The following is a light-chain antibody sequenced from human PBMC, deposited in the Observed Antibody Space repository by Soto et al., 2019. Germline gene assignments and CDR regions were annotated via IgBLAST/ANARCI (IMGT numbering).Light chain of an antibody. Sequence: EIVLTQSPGTLSLSPGERATLSCRASQSVSSSYLAWYQQKPGQAPRLLIYGASSKDTGIPDMFSGSGSGTDFALTISRLEPEDFAVYYCQQYGSSPKTFGQGTNVEIK. CDR1: QSVSSSY. CDR2: GAS. J-gene: IGKJ1*01. CDR3: QQYGSSPKT. V-gene: IGKV3-20*01.